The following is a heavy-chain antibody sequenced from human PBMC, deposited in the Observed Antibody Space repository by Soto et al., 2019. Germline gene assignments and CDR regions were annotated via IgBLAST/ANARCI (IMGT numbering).Heavy chain of an antibody. CDR1: GDSFSSDSAG. CDR3: ARDHRSSGWSLYYYGMDV. Sequence: TLSHTCAIPGDSFSSDSAGWNWIRQSPSRGLEWLGRTYYRSKWYNDYAVSVKSRITINPDTSKNQFSLQLNSVTTEDTAVYYCARDHRSSGWSLYYYGMDVWGQGTTVTVSS. J-gene: IGHJ6*02. D-gene: IGHD6-19*01. CDR2: TYYRSKWYN. V-gene: IGHV6-1*01.